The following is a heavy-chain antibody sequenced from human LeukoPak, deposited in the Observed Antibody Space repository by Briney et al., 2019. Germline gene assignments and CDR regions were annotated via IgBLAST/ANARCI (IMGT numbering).Heavy chain of an antibody. D-gene: IGHD3-22*01. J-gene: IGHJ4*02. CDR2: IYYSGST. Sequence: PSETLSLTCTVSGGSISSGDYYWSWIRQPPGKGLEWIGYIYYSGSTYYNPSLKSRVTISVDTSKNQFSLKLSSVTAADTAVYYCARRYYYDSSGYQYYFVYWGQGTLVTVSS. CDR1: GGSISSGDYY. CDR3: ARRYYYDSSGYQYYFVY. V-gene: IGHV4-30-4*01.